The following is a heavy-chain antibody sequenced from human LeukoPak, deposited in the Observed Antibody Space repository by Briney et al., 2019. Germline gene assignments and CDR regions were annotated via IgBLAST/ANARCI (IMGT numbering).Heavy chain of an antibody. CDR1: GFTFSSYS. Sequence: SGGSLRLSCAASGFTFSSYSMNWVRQAPGKGLEWVSYISSSSSTIYYADSVKGRFTISRENAKNSLYLQMNSLRAEDTAVYYCARNGYYDSSGSYVYYYYYYMDVWGKGTTVTVYS. CDR3: ARNGYYDSSGSYVYYYYYYMDV. CDR2: ISSSSSTI. J-gene: IGHJ6*03. D-gene: IGHD3-22*01. V-gene: IGHV3-48*04.